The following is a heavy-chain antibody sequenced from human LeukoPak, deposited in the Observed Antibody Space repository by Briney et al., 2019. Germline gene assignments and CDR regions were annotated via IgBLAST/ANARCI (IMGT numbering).Heavy chain of an antibody. CDR2: ISTNDRTT. J-gene: IGHJ3*01. CDR1: GFILSDYY. CDR3: AKVSLSMV. Sequence: GGSLRLSCAASGFILSDYYMSWIRQAPGKGLEWVAYISTNDRTTYYADSVKGRFTISRDNAKNSLYLQMNSLRAEDTAMYYCAKVSLSMVWGQGTMVSVSS. D-gene: IGHD2-8*01. V-gene: IGHV3-11*04.